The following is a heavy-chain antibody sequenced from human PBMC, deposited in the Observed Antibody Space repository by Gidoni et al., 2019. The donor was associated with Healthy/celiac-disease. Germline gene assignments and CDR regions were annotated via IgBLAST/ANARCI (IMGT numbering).Heavy chain of an antibody. CDR2: ISSSISYT. V-gene: IGHV3-11*05. D-gene: IGHD2-15*01. CDR1: GFTFSDYY. Sequence: QVQLVESGGGLVKPGGSLRLSCAASGFTFSDYYMSWIRQAPGKGLEWVSYISSSISYTNYSDSVKGRFTISRDNAKNSLYLQMNSLRAEDTAVYYCARAYCSGGSCYRGDYWGQGTLVTVSS. CDR3: ARAYCSGGSCYRGDY. J-gene: IGHJ4*02.